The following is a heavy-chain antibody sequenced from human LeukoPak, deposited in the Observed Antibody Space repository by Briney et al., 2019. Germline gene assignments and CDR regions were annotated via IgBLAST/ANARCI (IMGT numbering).Heavy chain of an antibody. CDR3: ARGLRGAFDI. Sequence: SETLSLTCAVYGGSFSGYYWSWIRQPPGKGLEWIGEINHSGNTNYNPSLKSRVTISVDTSKNQFSLKLSSVTAADTAVYYCARGLRGAFDIWGQGTMVTVSS. V-gene: IGHV4-34*01. CDR2: INHSGNT. D-gene: IGHD5-12*01. J-gene: IGHJ3*02. CDR1: GGSFSGYY.